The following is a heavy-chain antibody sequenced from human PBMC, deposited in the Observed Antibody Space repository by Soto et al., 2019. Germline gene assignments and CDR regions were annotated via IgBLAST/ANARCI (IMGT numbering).Heavy chain of an antibody. Sequence: PGGSLRLSCATSGLTCGNYAMSWVRQAPGGGLEWVSSMSGSSSTTYYADSVKGRFTISRDRSKDTLYLQMNSLRAEDTAVYYCGRVCIGEYCGMDVWRQGTTVTVSS. V-gene: IGHV3-23*01. CDR3: GRVCIGEYCGMDV. J-gene: IGHJ6*02. D-gene: IGHD2-8*01. CDR1: GLTCGNYA. CDR2: MSGSSSTT.